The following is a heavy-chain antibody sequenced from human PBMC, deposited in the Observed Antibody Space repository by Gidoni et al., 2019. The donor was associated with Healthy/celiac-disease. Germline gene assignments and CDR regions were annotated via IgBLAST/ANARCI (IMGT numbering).Heavy chain of an antibody. CDR2: ISSSSSTI. Sequence: EVQLVESGGGLVQPGGSLRLSCAACGFTFIGYSMNWVRQAPGKGLDWVSYISSSSSTIYYADSVKGRFTISRDNAKNSLYLQMNSLRAEDTAVYYCARDSYGGSYAFDIWGQGTMVTVSS. D-gene: IGHD2-15*01. V-gene: IGHV3-48*01. CDR3: ARDSYGGSYAFDI. J-gene: IGHJ3*02. CDR1: GFTFIGYS.